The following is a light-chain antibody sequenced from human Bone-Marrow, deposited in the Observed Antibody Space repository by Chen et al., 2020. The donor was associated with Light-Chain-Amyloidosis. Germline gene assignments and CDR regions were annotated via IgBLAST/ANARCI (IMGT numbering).Light chain of an antibody. CDR1: QGVSNN. J-gene: IGKJ1*01. CDR3: QQYGQWPPWT. CDR2: GAS. Sequence: EVVMTQSPATLSVSPGERATLFCRASQGVSNNLAWYQQKPGQSPRLLISGASTMATGIPARFSGRWSGTEFTLTSSRLQSEDFGVYYCQQYGQWPPWTFGQGPKVEIK. V-gene: IGKV3-15*01.